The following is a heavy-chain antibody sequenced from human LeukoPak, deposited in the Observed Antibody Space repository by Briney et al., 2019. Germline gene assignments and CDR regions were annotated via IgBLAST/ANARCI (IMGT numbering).Heavy chain of an antibody. J-gene: IGHJ4*02. D-gene: IGHD3-16*01. CDR3: ATEHWGPNS. CDR2: IKQDGSEK. CDR1: GFTFSTYW. V-gene: IGHV3-7*01. Sequence: RPGGSLRLSCAASGFTFSTYWMSWVRQAPGKGLEWVANIKQDGSEKYYVDSVKGRFTISRDNAKNSLFLQMSSLRGEDTALYYCATEHWGPNSWGQGTLVTVSS.